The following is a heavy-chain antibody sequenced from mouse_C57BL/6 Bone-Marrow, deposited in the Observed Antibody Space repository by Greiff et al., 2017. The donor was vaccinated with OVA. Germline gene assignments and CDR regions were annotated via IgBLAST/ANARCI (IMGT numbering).Heavy chain of an antibody. D-gene: IGHD4-1*02. CDR1: GFTFSSYG. Sequence: EVHLVESGGDLVKPGGSLKLSCAASGFTFSSYGMSWVRQTPDKRLEWVATISSGGSYTYYPDSVKGRFTISRDNAKNTLYLQMSSLKSEDTAMYYCARPPTGTGAMDYWGQGTSVTVSS. J-gene: IGHJ4*01. CDR2: ISSGGSYT. V-gene: IGHV5-6*01. CDR3: ARPPTGTGAMDY.